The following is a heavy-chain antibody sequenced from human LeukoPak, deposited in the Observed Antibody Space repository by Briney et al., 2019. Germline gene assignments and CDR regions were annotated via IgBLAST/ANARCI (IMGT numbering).Heavy chain of an antibody. J-gene: IGHJ4*02. CDR2: IYSSGNT. CDR3: ARSGPIAVAGVDY. V-gene: IGHV4-4*07. D-gene: IGHD6-19*01. Sequence: SGTLSLTCIVSGGSISSYYWSWIRQPAGKGLEWIGRIYSSGNTNYNPSLKSRVTILVDKSKNQFSLKLSSVTAADTAVYYCARSGPIAVAGVDYWGQGTLVTVSS. CDR1: GGSISSYY.